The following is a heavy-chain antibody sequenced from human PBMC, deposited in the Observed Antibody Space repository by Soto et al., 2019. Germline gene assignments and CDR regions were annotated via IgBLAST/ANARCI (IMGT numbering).Heavy chain of an antibody. CDR2: INSDGRST. V-gene: IGHV3-74*01. Sequence: EVQLVESGGGLVQPGGSLRLSCAASGFTFSSYWMHWVRKAPGQGLVWVSRINSDGRSTSYADSVTGRFSIARDNAKITRYLQMNSLRAEDTAVYYGAREIAAAGTCFDYWGQGTLVTVSS. J-gene: IGHJ4*02. CDR1: GFTFSSYW. D-gene: IGHD6-13*01. CDR3: AREIAAAGTCFDY.